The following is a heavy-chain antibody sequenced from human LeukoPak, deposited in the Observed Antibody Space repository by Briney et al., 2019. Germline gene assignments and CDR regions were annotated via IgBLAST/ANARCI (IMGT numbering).Heavy chain of an antibody. J-gene: IGHJ5*02. D-gene: IGHD1-26*01. CDR3: ARGPYSGSYYR. Sequence: SEALSLTCTVSGGSISSYYWSWIRQPPGEGLEWIGYIYYSGSTNYNPSLKSRVTISVDTSKNQFPLKLSSVTAADTAVYYCARGPYSGSYYRWGQGTLVTVSS. CDR2: IYYSGST. V-gene: IGHV4-59*01. CDR1: GGSISSYY.